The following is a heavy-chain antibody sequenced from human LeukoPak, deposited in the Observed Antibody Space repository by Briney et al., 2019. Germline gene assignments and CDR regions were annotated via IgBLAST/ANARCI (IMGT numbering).Heavy chain of an antibody. D-gene: IGHD3-10*01. CDR3: ARGRSYYYGSGSKRLDY. CDR2: MNPNSGNI. CDR1: GYTFISYD. Sequence: ASVKVSCKASGYTFISYDINWVRQATGQGLEWMGWMNPNSGNIGYAQKFQGGVTMTRNTSISTAYMELSSLRSEDTAVYYCARGRSYYYGSGSKRLDYWGQGTLVTVSS. J-gene: IGHJ4*02. V-gene: IGHV1-8*01.